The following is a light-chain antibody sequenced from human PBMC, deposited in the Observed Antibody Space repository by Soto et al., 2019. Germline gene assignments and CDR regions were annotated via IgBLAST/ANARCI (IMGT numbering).Light chain of an antibody. CDR1: SSDVGAYNY. CDR3: GSYTTRNTMI. J-gene: IGLJ2*01. CDR2: DVS. V-gene: IGLV2-14*01. Sequence: QSVLTQPASVSGSPGQSITISCAGTSSDVGAYNYVSWFQQHPGKVPKLIIYDVSDRPSGVSDRFSGSKSGNTASLTISGLQAEDEADYYCGSYTTRNTMIFGGGTKLTVL.